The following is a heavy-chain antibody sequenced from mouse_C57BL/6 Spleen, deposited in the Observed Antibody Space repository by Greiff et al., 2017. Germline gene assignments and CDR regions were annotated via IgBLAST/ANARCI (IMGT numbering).Heavy chain of an antibody. J-gene: IGHJ2*01. CDR1: GYSITSGYY. Sequence: EVQLQQSGPGLVKPSQSLSLTCSVTGYSITSGYYWNWIRQFPGNKLEWMGYISYDGSNNYNPSLKNRISITRDTSKNQFFLKLNSVTTEDTATYYCARAGGYDPYFDYWGQGTTLTVSS. CDR3: ARAGGYDPYFDY. D-gene: IGHD2-2*01. V-gene: IGHV3-6*01. CDR2: ISYDGSN.